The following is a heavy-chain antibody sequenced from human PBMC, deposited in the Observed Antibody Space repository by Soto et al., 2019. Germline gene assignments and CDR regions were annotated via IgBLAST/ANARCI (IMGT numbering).Heavy chain of an antibody. CDR3: ARDYTDRARSGSACSGGSCYELFSY. CDR1: GYTFTSYY. J-gene: IGHJ4*02. V-gene: IGHV1-46*01. CDR2: INPSGGST. Sequence: ASVKVSCKASGYTFTSYYMHWVRQAPGQGLEWMGIINPSGGSTSYAQKFQGRVTMTRDTSTSTVYMELSSLRSEDTAVYYCARDYTDRARSGSACSGGSCYELFSYWGQGTLVTVSS. D-gene: IGHD2-15*01.